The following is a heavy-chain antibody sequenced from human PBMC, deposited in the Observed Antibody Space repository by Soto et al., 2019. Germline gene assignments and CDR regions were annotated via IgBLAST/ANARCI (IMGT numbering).Heavy chain of an antibody. CDR1: GYTFTSYG. J-gene: IGHJ4*02. Sequence: QVQLVQSGAEVKKPGASVKVSCKASGYTFTSYGISWVRQAPGQGLEWMGWISAYNGNTNYAQKLQGRVTMTTETSTSTAYMELRSLRSDVTAVYYCARDLVENCSGGSCYGDFDYWGQGTLVTVSS. D-gene: IGHD2-15*01. V-gene: IGHV1-18*01. CDR2: ISAYNGNT. CDR3: ARDLVENCSGGSCYGDFDY.